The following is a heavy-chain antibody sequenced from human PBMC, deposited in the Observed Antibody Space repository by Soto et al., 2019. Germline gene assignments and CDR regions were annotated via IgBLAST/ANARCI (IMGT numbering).Heavy chain of an antibody. V-gene: IGHV2-5*01. D-gene: IGHD3-10*01. CDR2: ISWNDDK. Sequence: SGPTLVNPTQTLTLTCTFSGFSLSTSGVGVGWIRQPPGKALEWLALISWNDDKRYSPSLKSRLTITKNTSKNQVVLTMTNMDPVDTATYHCAHRPSSGVWDSNNWFDPWGQGTLVTVSS. CDR1: GFSLSTSGVG. CDR3: AHRPSSGVWDSNNWFDP. J-gene: IGHJ5*02.